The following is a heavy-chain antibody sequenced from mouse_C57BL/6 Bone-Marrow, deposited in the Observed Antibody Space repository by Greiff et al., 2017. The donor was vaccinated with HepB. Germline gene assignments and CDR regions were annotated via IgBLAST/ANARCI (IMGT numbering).Heavy chain of an antibody. CDR2: IRSKSNNYAT. V-gene: IGHV10-1*01. CDR3: VSSITTVVDYYAMDY. CDR1: GFSFNTYA. J-gene: IGHJ4*01. D-gene: IGHD1-1*01. Sequence: EVKLMESGGGLVQPKGSLKLSCAASGFSFNTYAMNWVRQAPGKGLEWVARIRSKSNNYATYYADSVKDRFTISRDDSESMLYLQMNNLKTEDTAMYYCVSSITTVVDYYAMDYWGQGTSVTVSS.